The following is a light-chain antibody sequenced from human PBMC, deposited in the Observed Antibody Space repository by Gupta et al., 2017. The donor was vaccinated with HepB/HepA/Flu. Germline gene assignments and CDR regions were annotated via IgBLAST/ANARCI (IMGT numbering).Light chain of an antibody. Sequence: EIVLTQSPATLSLSPGERATPSCRASQSVSTYLAWYQQKPGPAPRLLIYDAFNRATGVPARFSGSGSGTDFTLTISSLEPEDFAVYYCQQGTSSWITFGQGTRLDI. J-gene: IGKJ5*01. CDR1: QSVSTY. V-gene: IGKV3-11*01. CDR2: DAF. CDR3: QQGTSSWIT.